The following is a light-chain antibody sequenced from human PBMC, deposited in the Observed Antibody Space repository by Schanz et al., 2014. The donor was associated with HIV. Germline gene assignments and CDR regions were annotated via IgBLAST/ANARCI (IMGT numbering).Light chain of an antibody. CDR1: SSNIGSST. CDR2: SNN. J-gene: IGLJ3*02. V-gene: IGLV1-44*01. Sequence: QSVLPQPPSASGTPGQRVTITCSGSSSNIGSSTINWYQHLPGTAPKLLIYSNNQRPSGVPDRFSGSKSGTSASLAISGLQSADEADYFCQSFDSSLNGVVFGGGTKLTVL. CDR3: QSFDSSLNGVV.